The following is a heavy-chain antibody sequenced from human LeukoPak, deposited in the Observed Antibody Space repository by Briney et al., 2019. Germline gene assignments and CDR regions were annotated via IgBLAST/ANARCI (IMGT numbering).Heavy chain of an antibody. V-gene: IGHV4-31*02. CDR2: IYYSGST. CDR1: GFTFSNAY. J-gene: IGHJ6*02. Sequence: LRLSCAASGFTFSNAYMNWVRQAPGKGLEWIGYIYYSGSTYYNPSLKSRVTISVDTSKNQFSLKLSSVTAADTAVYYCARDITNYYGMDVWGQGTTVTVSS. CDR3: ARDITNYYGMDV.